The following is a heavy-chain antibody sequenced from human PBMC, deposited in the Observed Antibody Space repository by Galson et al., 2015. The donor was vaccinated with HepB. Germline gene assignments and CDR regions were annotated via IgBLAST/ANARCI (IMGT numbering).Heavy chain of an antibody. Sequence: ETLSLTCAVYGGSLRGFYLSWVRQPPGEGVGWVGGINHNGRTNYNPSLKSRVTISVDTSKNQFSLKLSSVTAADTAVYYCATSWVVPAAIEIHWFDPWGQGTLVTVSS. CDR1: GGSLRGFY. CDR2: INHNGRT. V-gene: IGHV4-34*01. J-gene: IGHJ5*02. CDR3: ATSWVVPAAIEIHWFDP. D-gene: IGHD2-2*02.